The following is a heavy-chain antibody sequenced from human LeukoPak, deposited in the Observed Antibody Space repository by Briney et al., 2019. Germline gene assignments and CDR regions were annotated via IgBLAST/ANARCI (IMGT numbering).Heavy chain of an antibody. CDR1: GGSISSYY. V-gene: IGHV4-59*01. D-gene: IGHD2-8*01. Sequence: SETLSLTCTVSGGSISSYYWSWIRQPPGKGLEWIGYIYYSGSTNYNPSLKSRVTISVDTSKNQFSLKLSSVTAADTAVYYCARLMVYNWFDPWGQGTLVTVFS. J-gene: IGHJ5*02. CDR2: IYYSGST. CDR3: ARLMVYNWFDP.